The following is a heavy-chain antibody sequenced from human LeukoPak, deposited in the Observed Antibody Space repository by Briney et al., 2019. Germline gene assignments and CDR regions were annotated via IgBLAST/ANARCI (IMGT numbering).Heavy chain of an antibody. Sequence: SGPTLVNPPQTLTLTCTFSGVSLSTSGMRVSWIRQPPGKALEWLARIDWGDDKFYITSLTTRLTISKDTSKNQVVLTMTTMDPVDTATYYCARSYGGSTFDYWGQGTLVTVSS. CDR2: IDWGDDK. CDR3: ARSYGGSTFDY. D-gene: IGHD4-23*01. J-gene: IGHJ4*02. CDR1: GVSLSTSGMR. V-gene: IGHV2-70*04.